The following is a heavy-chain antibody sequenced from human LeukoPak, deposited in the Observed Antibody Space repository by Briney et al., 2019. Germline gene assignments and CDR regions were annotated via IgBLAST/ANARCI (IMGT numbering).Heavy chain of an antibody. CDR2: INHSGST. D-gene: IGHD2-21*02. V-gene: IGHV4-34*01. J-gene: IGHJ4*02. Sequence: PSETLSLTCAVYGGSFSGYHWSWIRQPPGKGLEWIGEINHSGSTNYNPSLKSRVTISVDTSKNQFSLKLSSVTAADTAVYYCARVRGDCSAFDYWGQGTLVTVSS. CDR1: GGSFSGYH. CDR3: ARVRGDCSAFDY.